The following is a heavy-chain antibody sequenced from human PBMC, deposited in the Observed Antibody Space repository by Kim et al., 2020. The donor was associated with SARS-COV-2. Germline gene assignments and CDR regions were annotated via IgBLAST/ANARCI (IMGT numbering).Heavy chain of an antibody. J-gene: IGHJ4*02. D-gene: IGHD5-12*01. CDR1: GFTFSNNA. CDR3: AKDRGLVVATTDLDY. Sequence: GVSLRLSCAASGFTFSNNALSWVRQAPGKGLEWVSAISGGGRDTYYADSVKGRFTISRDNSKNTLYLQMNSLRAEDTAVYYCAKDRGLVVATTDLDYWGQGTLVTVSS. V-gene: IGHV3-23*01. CDR2: ISGGGRDT.